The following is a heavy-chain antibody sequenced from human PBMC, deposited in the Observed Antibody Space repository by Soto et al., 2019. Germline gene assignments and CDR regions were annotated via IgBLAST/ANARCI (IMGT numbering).Heavy chain of an antibody. CDR3: ATMREMATGLYYFDY. CDR2: IYYSGST. CDR1: GGSISSYY. Sequence: PSETLSLTCTVSGGSISSYYWSWIRQPPGKGLEWIGYIYYSGSTNYNPSLKSRVTISVDTSKNQFSLKLSSVTAADTAVYYCATMREMATGLYYFDYWGQGTLVTVSS. J-gene: IGHJ4*02. V-gene: IGHV4-59*01.